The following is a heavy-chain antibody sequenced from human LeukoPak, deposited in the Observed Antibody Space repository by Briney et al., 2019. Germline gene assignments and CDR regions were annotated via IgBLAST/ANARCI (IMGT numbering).Heavy chain of an antibody. CDR2: ISGYNGNT. CDR3: ARDQGGSGSFDP. D-gene: IGHD6-25*01. CDR1: GYTFTTYG. V-gene: IGHV1-18*01. J-gene: IGHJ5*02. Sequence: GASVKVSCKASGYTFTTYGIGWVRQAPGQGLEWMGWISGYNGNTNYAQKFQGRVTMTTDTSTSTAYMELRSLRSDDTAVYYCARDQGGSGSFDPWGQGTLVTVSS.